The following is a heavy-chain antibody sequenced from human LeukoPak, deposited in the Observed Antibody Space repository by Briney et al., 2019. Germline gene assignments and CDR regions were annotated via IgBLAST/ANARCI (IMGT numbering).Heavy chain of an antibody. D-gene: IGHD3-22*01. CDR1: GFTFSTYA. CDR3: AKVALYDSSGYYDY. V-gene: IGHV3-9*01. Sequence: GGSLRLSCAASGFTFSTYAMSWVRQAPGKGLEWVSGISWNSGSIGYADSVKGRFTISRDNAKNSLYLQMNSLRAEDTALYYCAKVALYDSSGYYDYWGQGTLVTVSS. J-gene: IGHJ4*02. CDR2: ISWNSGSI.